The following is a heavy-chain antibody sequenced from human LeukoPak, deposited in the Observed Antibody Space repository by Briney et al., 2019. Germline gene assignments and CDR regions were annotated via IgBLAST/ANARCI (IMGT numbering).Heavy chain of an antibody. CDR1: GGTFSSYA. V-gene: IGHV1-69*13. CDR2: IIPIFGTA. Sequence: ASMKVSCKASGGTFSSYAISWVRQAPGQGLEWMGGIIPIFGTANYAQKFQGRVTITADESTSTAYMELSSLRSEDTAVYYCARTTMDWFDPWGQGTLVTVSS. D-gene: IGHD4/OR15-4a*01. J-gene: IGHJ5*02. CDR3: ARTTMDWFDP.